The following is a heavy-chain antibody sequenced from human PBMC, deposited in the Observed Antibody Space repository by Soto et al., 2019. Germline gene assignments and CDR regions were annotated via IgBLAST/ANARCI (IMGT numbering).Heavy chain of an antibody. J-gene: IGHJ6*02. D-gene: IGHD6-13*01. Sequence: GASVKVSCKASGGTFSSYAISWVRQAPGQGLEWMGGIISIFGTANYAQKFQGRVTITADKSTSTAYMELSSLRSEDTAVYYCASGGSSSWYAALSRALLLSDYYGMDVWGQGTTVTSP. CDR2: IISIFGTA. CDR1: GGTFSSYA. V-gene: IGHV1-69*06. CDR3: ASGGSSSWYAALSRALLLSDYYGMDV.